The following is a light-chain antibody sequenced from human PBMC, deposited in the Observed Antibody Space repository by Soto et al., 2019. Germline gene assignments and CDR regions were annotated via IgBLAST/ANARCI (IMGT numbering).Light chain of an antibody. V-gene: IGKV3-11*01. CDR3: QQRSSWPLT. Sequence: EVVLTQSPATLSLSPGERATLSCRASQTVSRFLAWYQQKPGQAPRLLIYDASSRATGIPARFSGSGSGTDFTLTISSLEPEDFAVYYCQQRSSWPLTFGQGTKVEIK. CDR1: QTVSRF. J-gene: IGKJ1*01. CDR2: DAS.